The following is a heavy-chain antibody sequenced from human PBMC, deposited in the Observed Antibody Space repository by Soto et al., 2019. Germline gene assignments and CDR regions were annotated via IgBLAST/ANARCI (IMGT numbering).Heavy chain of an antibody. Sequence: SETLSLTCTVSGGSISSYYWSWIRQPPGKGLEWIGYIYYSGSTNYNPSLKSRVTISVDTSKNQFSLKLSSVTAADTAVYYCASHSIAVAGTVDYWGQGTLVTVSS. V-gene: IGHV4-59*08. D-gene: IGHD6-19*01. J-gene: IGHJ4*02. CDR2: IYYSGST. CDR1: GGSISSYY. CDR3: ASHSIAVAGTVDY.